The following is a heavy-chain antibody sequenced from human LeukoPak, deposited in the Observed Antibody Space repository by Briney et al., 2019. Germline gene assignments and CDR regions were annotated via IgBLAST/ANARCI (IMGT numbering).Heavy chain of an antibody. CDR2: IYTSGST. CDR1: GGSISSYY. V-gene: IGHV4-4*07. J-gene: IGHJ2*01. Sequence: SETLSLTCTVSGGSISSYYWSWIRQPAGKGLQWLGRIYTSGSTNYNPSLKSRVTMSVDTSKNQFSLKLTSVTAADTAVYYCARAYYDTSGYPGWYFDLWGRGTLVTVSS. CDR3: ARAYYDTSGYPGWYFDL. D-gene: IGHD3-22*01.